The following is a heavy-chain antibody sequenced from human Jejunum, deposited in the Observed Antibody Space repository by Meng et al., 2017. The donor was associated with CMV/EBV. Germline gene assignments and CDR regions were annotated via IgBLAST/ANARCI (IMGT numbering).Heavy chain of an antibody. CDR3: ARENAYCGGACPSNWFDP. Sequence: GCYMHRVRQAPGRGLGWMGWISPHSGSTKYAQRFQGRVTMTRDTSISTAYMEVNRLGSDDTAVYYCARENAYCGGACPSNWFDPWGQGTLVTVSS. V-gene: IGHV1-2*02. CDR2: ISPHSGST. J-gene: IGHJ5*02. CDR1: GCY. D-gene: IGHD2-21*01.